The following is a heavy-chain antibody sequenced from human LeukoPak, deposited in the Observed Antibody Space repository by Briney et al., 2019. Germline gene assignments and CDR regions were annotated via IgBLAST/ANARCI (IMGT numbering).Heavy chain of an antibody. CDR1: GFTFSSYW. J-gene: IGHJ1*01. CDR3: YGANAEH. D-gene: IGHD4-23*01. V-gene: IGHV3-74*03. CDR2: TDTDGSST. Sequence: GGSLRLSCAASGFTFSSYWMHWVRQAPGKGLVWVSGTDTDGSSTMYADSVKGRFTIARDNAKNTLYLQMNSLRAEDTAVYYCYGANAEHWGQGTLVTVSS.